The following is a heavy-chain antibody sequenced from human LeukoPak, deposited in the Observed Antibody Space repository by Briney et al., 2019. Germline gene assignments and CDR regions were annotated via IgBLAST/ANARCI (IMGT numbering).Heavy chain of an antibody. Sequence: ASVKVSCKASGYTFTDYYMHWVRQAPGQGFEWMGWINPNSGGTNYAQKFQGRVTMTRDTSIRTAYMELSRLRSDDTAVYYCARPAGGATSGTSYYMDVWGKGTTVTVSS. D-gene: IGHD6-13*01. V-gene: IGHV1-2*02. J-gene: IGHJ6*03. CDR1: GYTFTDYY. CDR2: INPNSGGT. CDR3: ARPAGGATSGTSYYMDV.